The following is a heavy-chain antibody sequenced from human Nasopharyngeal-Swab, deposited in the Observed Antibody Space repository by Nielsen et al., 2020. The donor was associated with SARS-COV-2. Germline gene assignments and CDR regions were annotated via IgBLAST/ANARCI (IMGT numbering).Heavy chain of an antibody. D-gene: IGHD3-9*01. CDR2: IWYDGSNK. Sequence: GGSLRLSCAASGFTFSSYGMHWVRQAPGKGLEWVAVIWYDGSNKYYADSVKGRFTISRDNSKNTLYLQMNSLRAEDTAVYYFAREGDILTGYYDAFDIWGQGTMVTVSS. CDR3: AREGDILTGYYDAFDI. J-gene: IGHJ3*02. V-gene: IGHV3-33*01. CDR1: GFTFSSYG.